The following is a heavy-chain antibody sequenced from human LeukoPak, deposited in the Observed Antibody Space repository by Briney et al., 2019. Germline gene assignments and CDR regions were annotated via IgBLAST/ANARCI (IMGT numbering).Heavy chain of an antibody. J-gene: IGHJ6*02. Sequence: GASVKVSCKASGYTFTSYDINWVRQATGQGLEWMGWMNPNSGNTGYAQKFQGRVTMTRNTSISTAYMELSSLRSEDTAVYYCAREAPMVRGVTSYYYYGMDVWGQGTTVTVSS. CDR1: GYTFTSYD. V-gene: IGHV1-8*01. CDR2: MNPNSGNT. D-gene: IGHD3-10*01. CDR3: AREAPMVRGVTSYYYYGMDV.